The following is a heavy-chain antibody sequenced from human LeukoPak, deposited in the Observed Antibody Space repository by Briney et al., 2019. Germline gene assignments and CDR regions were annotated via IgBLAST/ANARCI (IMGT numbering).Heavy chain of an antibody. CDR3: AKHPFIAVAAGYYYYYGMDV. CDR1: GFTFSSYA. Sequence: GGSLRLSCAASGFTFSSYAMSWVRQAPGKGLEWVSAISGSGGSTYYADSVKGRFTISRDNPKNTLYLQMNSLRAEDTAVYYCAKHPFIAVAAGYYYYYGMDVWGQGTTVTVSS. CDR2: ISGSGGST. D-gene: IGHD6-19*01. J-gene: IGHJ6*02. V-gene: IGHV3-23*01.